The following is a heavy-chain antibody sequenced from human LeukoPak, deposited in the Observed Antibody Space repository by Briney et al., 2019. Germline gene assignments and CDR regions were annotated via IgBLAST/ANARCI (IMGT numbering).Heavy chain of an antibody. CDR3: VKRGGDITFEYYLDV. V-gene: IGHV3-30*02. D-gene: IGHD3-16*01. Sequence: QAGGSLRLSCAASGFTFSAYDMHWVRQAPGKGLEGVGFIRYDGSDTYYADSVKGRFTISRDNSKNRVYLQMTSLRAEDTALYYCVKRGGDITFEYYLDVWGKGTTVTVSS. J-gene: IGHJ6*03. CDR1: GFTFSAYD. CDR2: IRYDGSDT.